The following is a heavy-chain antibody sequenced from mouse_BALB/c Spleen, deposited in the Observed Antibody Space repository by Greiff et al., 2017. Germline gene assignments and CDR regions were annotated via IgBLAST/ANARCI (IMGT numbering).Heavy chain of an antibody. V-gene: IGHV1-7*01. CDR3: ARSITSYAMDY. CDR2: INPSTGYT. J-gene: IGHJ4*01. CDR1: GYTFTSYW. D-gene: IGHD1-2*01. Sequence: VQLQQSGAELAKPGASVKMSCKASGYTFTSYWMHWVKQRPGQGLEWIGYINPSTGYTEYNQKFKDKATLTADKSSSTAYMQLSSLTSEDSAVYYCARSITSYAMDYWGQGTSVTVSS.